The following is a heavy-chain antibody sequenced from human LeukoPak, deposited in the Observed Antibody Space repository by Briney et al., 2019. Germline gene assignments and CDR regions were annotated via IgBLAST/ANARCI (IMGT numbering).Heavy chain of an antibody. J-gene: IGHJ6*02. CDR1: GDSISSSSYY. CDR3: ASSYYGDYGIYYYYGMDV. Sequence: SETLSLTCTVSGDSISSSSYYWGWIRQPPGQGLEWIGSIYYSGSTYYNPSLKSRVTISVDTSKNQFSLKLSSVTAADTAVYYCASSYYGDYGIYYYYGMDVWGQGTTVTVSS. D-gene: IGHD4-17*01. V-gene: IGHV4-39*01. CDR2: IYYSGST.